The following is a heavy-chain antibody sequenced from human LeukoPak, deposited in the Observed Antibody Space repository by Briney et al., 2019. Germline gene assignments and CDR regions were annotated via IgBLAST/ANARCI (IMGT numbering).Heavy chain of an antibody. J-gene: IGHJ4*02. CDR2: IYTSVST. CDR3: ARGKALYYFDY. V-gene: IGHV4-4*07. Sequence: SETLSLTCTVSGGSISSYYWSWIRQPAGEGLEWIGRIYTSVSTNYTPSLKSRVTMSVDTSKNQSSLKLSSVTAADTAVYYCARGKALYYFDYWGQGTLVTVSS. CDR1: GGSISSYY.